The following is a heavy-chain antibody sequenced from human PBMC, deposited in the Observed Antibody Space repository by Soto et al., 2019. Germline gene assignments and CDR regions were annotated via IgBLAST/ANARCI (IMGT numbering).Heavy chain of an antibody. J-gene: IGHJ6*02. CDR3: ARDLGTVMVYYYYYYGIDV. D-gene: IGHD5-18*01. CDR1: GFTFSTYA. V-gene: IGHV3-30*04. CDR2: ISYDGRHK. Sequence: QVQLVESGGGVVQPGRSLRLSCAASGFTFSTYAMNWVRQAPGKGLEWLAVISYDGRHKYYADSVKGRFTIARDSSKNTLYLQMNSLIAEDTAVYYCARDLGTVMVYYYYYYGIDVWGQGTTVTVSS.